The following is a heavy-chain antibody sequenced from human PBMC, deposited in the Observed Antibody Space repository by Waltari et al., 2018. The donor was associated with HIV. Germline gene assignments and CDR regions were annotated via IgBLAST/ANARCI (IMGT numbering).Heavy chain of an antibody. CDR2: SDNDGAVR. D-gene: IGHD2-21*02. J-gene: IGHJ6*02. CDR1: GFLFGRHC. V-gene: IGHV3-74*02. Sequence: VESGGTPVQTGGSLRLSCKGAGFLFGRHCMQFFLQSPGKGLVWVARSDNDGAVRKDADSVRGRFTISRDNAKNTLFLDMKGLRVEDSGIYYCVKDVTVTFYGVYYSGLDVWGQGTTVTV. CDR3: VKDVTVTFYGVYYSGLDV.